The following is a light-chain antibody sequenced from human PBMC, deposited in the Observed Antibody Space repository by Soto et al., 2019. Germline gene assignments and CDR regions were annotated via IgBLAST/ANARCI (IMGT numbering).Light chain of an antibody. Sequence: DIVLTQSPGTLSLSPGDRATLSCRASQSVSSGYLAWYQQKPGQAPRLLIHGTSSRAAGIPDRFSGSGSGTDLTLAISRLEPEECAVYFCQQYGRSPRTFGQGTKVVI. J-gene: IGKJ1*01. CDR2: GTS. CDR1: QSVSSGY. CDR3: QQYGRSPRT. V-gene: IGKV3-20*01.